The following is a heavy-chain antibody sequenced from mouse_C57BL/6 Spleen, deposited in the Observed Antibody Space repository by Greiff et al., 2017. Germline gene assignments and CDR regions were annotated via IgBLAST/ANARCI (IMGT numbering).Heavy chain of an antibody. D-gene: IGHD4-1*01. CDR2: IYPSDSET. Sequence: QVQLQQPGAELVRPGSSVKLSCKASGYTFTSYWMDWVNQRPGQGLEWIGNIYPSDSETHYNQKFKDKATLTVDKSSSTAYMQLSSLTSEDSAVYYCARSEGLGAMDYWGQGTSVTVSS. V-gene: IGHV1-61*01. CDR3: ARSEGLGAMDY. CDR1: GYTFTSYW. J-gene: IGHJ4*01.